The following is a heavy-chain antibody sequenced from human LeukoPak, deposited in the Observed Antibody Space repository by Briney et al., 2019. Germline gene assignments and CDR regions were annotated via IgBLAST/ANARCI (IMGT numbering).Heavy chain of an antibody. V-gene: IGHV4-34*01. D-gene: IGHD3-10*01. CDR2: INHSGST. CDR3: AKAAGKYYTSGSYSFDY. J-gene: IGHJ4*02. CDR1: GGSFSGYY. Sequence: SETLSLTCAVYGGSFSGYYWSWIRQPPGKGLEWIGEINHSGSTNYNPSLKSRVTISVDTSKNQFSLKLSSVTAADTAVYHCAKAAGKYYTSGSYSFDYWGQGTLVTVSS.